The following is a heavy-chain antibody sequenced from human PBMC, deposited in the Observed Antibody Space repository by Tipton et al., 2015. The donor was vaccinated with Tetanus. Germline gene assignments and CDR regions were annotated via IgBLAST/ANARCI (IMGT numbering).Heavy chain of an antibody. D-gene: IGHD2-2*01. CDR1: GGSFSTYV. CDR2: IIPIFGTI. CDR3: ARKWDIVAVSAANYYGLDV. J-gene: IGHJ6*02. V-gene: IGHV1-69*06. Sequence: LVQSGPEVKVSCKVSGGSFSTYVISWVRQAPGQGLEWMGGIIPIFGTINYAQSFQGRVTISADKSTSTAHMELSSLRFEDTAVYYCARKWDIVAVSAANYYGLDVWGQGTTVTVSS.